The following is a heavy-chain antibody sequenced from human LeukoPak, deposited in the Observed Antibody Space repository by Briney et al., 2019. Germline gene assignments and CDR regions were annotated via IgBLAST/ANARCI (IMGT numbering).Heavy chain of an antibody. V-gene: IGHV1-18*01. CDR2: ISAYNGNT. CDR1: GYSFISYG. D-gene: IGHD1-26*01. J-gene: IGHJ6*04. CDR3: ARDRGRYYYYGLDV. Sequence: ASVKVSCKAFGYSFISYGITWVRQAPGQGLEWMGWISAYNGNTNYAQKVQGRVTMTTDTSTSTAYMEVRSLRSDDTAVYYCARDRGRYYYYGLDVCGKGTTVTVSS.